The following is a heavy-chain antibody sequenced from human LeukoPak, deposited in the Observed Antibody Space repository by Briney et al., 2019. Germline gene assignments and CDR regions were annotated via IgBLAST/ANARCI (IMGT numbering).Heavy chain of an antibody. CDR1: GITFRNYW. D-gene: IGHD3-10*01. V-gene: IGHV3-7*01. CDR2: INPDGSEK. J-gene: IGHJ3*02. CDR3: ATEPGIGYAFDI. Sequence: GGSLRLSCVASGITFRNYWMSWVRQAPGKGLEWVANINPDGSEKNYAHSVKGRSTISRDNAKNSVSLQMNSLTAQDTAVYYCATEPGIGYAFDIWGQGTMVTVSS.